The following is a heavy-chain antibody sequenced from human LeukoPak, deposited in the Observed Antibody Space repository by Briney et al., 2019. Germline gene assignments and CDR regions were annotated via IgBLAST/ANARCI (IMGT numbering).Heavy chain of an antibody. V-gene: IGHV3-53*05. Sequence: GGSLRLSCAASGFTVSSNYMSWVRQAPGKGLEWVSVIYSGGSTYYADSVKGRFTISRDNSKNTLYLQMNSLRAEDTAVYYCAKLIAAADHFDYWGQGTLVTVSS. CDR3: AKLIAAADHFDY. CDR1: GFTVSSNY. J-gene: IGHJ4*02. D-gene: IGHD6-13*01. CDR2: IYSGGST.